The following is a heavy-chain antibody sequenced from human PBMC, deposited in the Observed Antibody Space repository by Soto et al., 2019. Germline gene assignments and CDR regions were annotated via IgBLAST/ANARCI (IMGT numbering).Heavy chain of an antibody. CDR1: GFTFSSYA. V-gene: IGHV3-33*01. CDR2: ILYDGSNQ. Sequence: GGSLRLSCAASGFTFSSYAMHWVRQAPGKGLEWVAAILYDGSNQYYADAVKGRFTISRDNSKNTLYLQMNSLRVEDTAVYYCVRGKNSFDYWGQGTLVTVSS. CDR3: VRGKNSFDY. J-gene: IGHJ4*02.